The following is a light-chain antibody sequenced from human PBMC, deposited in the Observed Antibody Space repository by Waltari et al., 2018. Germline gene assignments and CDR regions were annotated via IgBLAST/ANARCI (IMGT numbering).Light chain of an antibody. V-gene: IGKV3-15*01. J-gene: IGKJ2*01. CDR3: HQYNDGPPFN. Sequence: EIVMAQSPASLSVSPGERAIFSCRASQSVTTNVAWDQQKPGQPPRLLIYRASTRATDIPARFSGSGSGTEFTLTITSPQSEDVGVYYCHQYNDGPPFNFGQGTKLEIK. CDR1: QSVTTN. CDR2: RAS.